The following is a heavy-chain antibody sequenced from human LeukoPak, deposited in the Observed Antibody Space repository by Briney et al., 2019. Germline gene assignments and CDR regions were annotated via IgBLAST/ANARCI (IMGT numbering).Heavy chain of an antibody. J-gene: IGHJ6*04. CDR2: ISYDGSNK. CDR1: GFTFSSYA. D-gene: IGHD1-26*01. V-gene: IGHV3-30*04. Sequence: GRSLRLSCAASGFTFSSYAMHWVRQAPGKGLEWVAVISYDGSNKYYADSVKGRFTISRATSKNTLYLQMNSLRAEDTAVYYCAREIRLGPYYYYGMDVWGKGTTVTVSS. CDR3: AREIRLGPYYYYGMDV.